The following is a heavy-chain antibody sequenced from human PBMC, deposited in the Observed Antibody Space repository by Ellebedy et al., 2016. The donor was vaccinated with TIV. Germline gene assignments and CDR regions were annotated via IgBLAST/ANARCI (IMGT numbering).Heavy chain of an antibody. J-gene: IGHJ4*02. CDR1: GGSFSGYY. CDR2: INHSGST. D-gene: IGHD6-19*01. V-gene: IGHV4-34*10. Sequence: SETLSLTXAVYGGSFSGYYWSWIRQPPGKGLEWIGEINHSGSTNYNPSLKSRITMSVDTSKNQFSPNLSSVTAADTAVYYCARDEISSGYGLFDYWGQGTLVTVSS. CDR3: ARDEISSGYGLFDY.